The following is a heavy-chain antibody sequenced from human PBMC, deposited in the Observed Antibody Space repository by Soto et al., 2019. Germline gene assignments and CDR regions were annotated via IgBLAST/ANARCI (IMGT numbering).Heavy chain of an antibody. Sequence: SETLSLTCAVYGGSFGGYYGSWIRQSPGKGLEWIGEIDHGGTTNTNPSLKSRLIISVDTSMNQFSLKLNSVTAADTAIYYCSRAITTGGTYGMDVWGRGTTVTVSS. J-gene: IGHJ6*02. CDR1: GGSFGGYY. CDR2: IDHGGTT. V-gene: IGHV4-34*01. CDR3: SRAITTGGTYGMDV. D-gene: IGHD4-4*01.